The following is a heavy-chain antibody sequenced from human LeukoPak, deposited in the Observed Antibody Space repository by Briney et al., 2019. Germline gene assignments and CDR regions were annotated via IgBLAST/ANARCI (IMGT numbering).Heavy chain of an antibody. Sequence: PGGSLRLSSAASGFTFSTYTMCWVRHPPGKGLEWVSIIGSSGGGIHYADSVKGRFTISRDNSKNALYLQMNSLRVEDTAVYYCAIDPNWGTHSWGQGVLVTVSS. CDR3: AIDPNWGTHS. D-gene: IGHD7-27*01. CDR2: IGSSGGGI. CDR1: GFTFSTYT. V-gene: IGHV3-23*01. J-gene: IGHJ4*02.